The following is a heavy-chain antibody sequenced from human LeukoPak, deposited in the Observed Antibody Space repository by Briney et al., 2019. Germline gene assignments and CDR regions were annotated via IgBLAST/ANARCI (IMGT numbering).Heavy chain of an antibody. J-gene: IGHJ4*02. CDR2: INSDGSST. V-gene: IGHV3-74*01. Sequence: GGSLRLSCAASGFTFSSYWMHWVRQSPGKGLVWVSGINSDGSSTSYADSVKGRFTISRDNAKNTVYLQMNSLRAEDTAVYHCATSRTFDYWGQGTLVTVSS. CDR1: GFTFSSYW. CDR3: ATSRTFDY.